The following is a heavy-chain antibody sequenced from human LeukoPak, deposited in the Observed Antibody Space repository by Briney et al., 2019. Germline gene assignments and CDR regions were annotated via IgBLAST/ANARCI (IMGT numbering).Heavy chain of an antibody. Sequence: GGSLRLSCAASGFTVSSNYMSWVRQAPGKGLEWVSVIYSGGSTYYADSVKGRFTISRDNSKNTLYLQMNSLRAEDTAVYYCARSWYIWNYVGAFDIWGQGTMVTVSS. CDR2: IYSGGST. J-gene: IGHJ3*02. CDR1: GFTVSSNY. V-gene: IGHV3-66*01. CDR3: ARSWYIWNYVGAFDI. D-gene: IGHD1-7*01.